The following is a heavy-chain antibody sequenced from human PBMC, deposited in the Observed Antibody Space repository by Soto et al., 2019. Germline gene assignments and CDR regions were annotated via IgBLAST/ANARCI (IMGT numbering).Heavy chain of an antibody. CDR3: ASDNYGPLDY. J-gene: IGHJ4*02. V-gene: IGHV1-2*02. Sequence: QVQLVQSGAEVKKPGASVKVSCKPSGYTFTDLYIHWVRQAPGLGLEWMGWIDPNSGASRKTQKFQGSLTMNRDTSTRTVYMELSSLRSDDTAVYYCASDNYGPLDYWGQGTLVTASS. CDR2: IDPNSGAS. D-gene: IGHD3-10*01. CDR1: GYTFTDLY.